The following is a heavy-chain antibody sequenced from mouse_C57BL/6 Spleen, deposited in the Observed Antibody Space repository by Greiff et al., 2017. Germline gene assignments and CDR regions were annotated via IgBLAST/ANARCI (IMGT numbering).Heavy chain of an antibody. D-gene: IGHD2-5*01. V-gene: IGHV1-15*01. CDR1: GYTFTDYE. CDR3: TSYSTYYAMDY. CDR2: IDPETGGT. Sequence: QVQLQQSGAELVRPGASATLSCKASGYTFTDYEMHWVKQTPVHGLEWIGAIDPETGGTAYNQKFKGKAILTADKSSSTAYMEHRSLTSEDSAVYYCTSYSTYYAMDYWGQGTSVTVSS. J-gene: IGHJ4*01.